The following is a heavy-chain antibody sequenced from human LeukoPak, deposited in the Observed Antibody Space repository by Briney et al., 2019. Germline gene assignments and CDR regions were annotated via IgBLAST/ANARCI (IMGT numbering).Heavy chain of an antibody. CDR2: INHSGST. D-gene: IGHD2-2*01. CDR3: ARTVVPAAPDDY. J-gene: IGHJ4*02. Sequence: SGTLSLTCAVYGGSFSGYYWSWIRQPPGKGLEWIGEINHSGSTNYNPSLKSRVTISVDTSKNQFSLKLSSVTAADTAVYYCARTVVPAAPDDYWGQGTLVTVSS. V-gene: IGHV4-34*01. CDR1: GGSFSGYY.